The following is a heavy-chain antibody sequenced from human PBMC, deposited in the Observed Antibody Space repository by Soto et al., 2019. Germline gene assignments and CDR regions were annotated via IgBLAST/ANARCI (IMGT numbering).Heavy chain of an antibody. CDR3: ARDPVAGTYFDY. V-gene: IGHV1-18*01. CDR1: GYSFSFYG. D-gene: IGHD6-19*01. CDR2: INAYNGNT. Sequence: ASVKVSCKASGYSFSFYGISWVRQAPGQGLEWMGWINAYNGNTNYAQKLQGRVTMTTDTSTSTAYMELRSLRSDDTAVFYCARDPVAGTYFDYWGQGTLVTVS. J-gene: IGHJ4*02.